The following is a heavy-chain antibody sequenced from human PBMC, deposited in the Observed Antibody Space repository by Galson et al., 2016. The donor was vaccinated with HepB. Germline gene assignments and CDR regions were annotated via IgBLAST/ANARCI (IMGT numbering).Heavy chain of an antibody. D-gene: IGHD6-13*01. CDR2: IYHSGNI. V-gene: IGHV4-39*01. J-gene: IGHJ4*02. Sequence: ETLSLTCTVSGDSISSSNYYWGWIRQPPGKGLEWIGNIYHSGNIHYNPSLKSRVTISVDTSKTQFSLMLGSVSAADTAVYFCARPRRRAADGSFAGFDYWGQGTLVTVSS. CDR1: GDSISSSNYY. CDR3: ARPRRRAADGSFAGFDY.